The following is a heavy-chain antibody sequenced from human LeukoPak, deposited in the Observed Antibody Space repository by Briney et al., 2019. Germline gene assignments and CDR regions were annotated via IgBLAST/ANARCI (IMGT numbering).Heavy chain of an antibody. J-gene: IGHJ3*02. CDR3: VRDGDFWSAQGAFDI. CDR1: GFTFSSYW. V-gene: IGHV3-7*01. Sequence: GGSLRLSCAASGFTFSSYWMSWVRLAPGKGLEWVANIKQDGSAKFYVESVKGRFTISRDNAKKSLYLQMNSLRAEDTAVYYCVRDGDFWSAQGAFDIWGQGTMVTVSS. D-gene: IGHD3-3*01. CDR2: IKQDGSAK.